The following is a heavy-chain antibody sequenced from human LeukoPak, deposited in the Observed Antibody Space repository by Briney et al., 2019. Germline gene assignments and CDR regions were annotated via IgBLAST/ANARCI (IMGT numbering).Heavy chain of an antibody. Sequence: GGSLRLSCTASGLTFSTSGFNWVRQAQRKGLEWVASIGTTGSDRSHSDSIKGRFTISRDNANNFLYLQMNSLRAEDTAVYYCATETNGRHYDYWGQGTLLTVSS. CDR2: IGTTGSDR. D-gene: IGHD1-14*01. V-gene: IGHV3-21*06. CDR1: GLTFSTSG. CDR3: ATETNGRHYDY. J-gene: IGHJ4*02.